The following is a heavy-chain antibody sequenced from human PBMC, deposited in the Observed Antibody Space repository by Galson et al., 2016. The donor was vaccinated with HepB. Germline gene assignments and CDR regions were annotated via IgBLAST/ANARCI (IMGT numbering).Heavy chain of an antibody. CDR2: LSGTGGDT. V-gene: IGHV3-23*01. CDR3: AKDLTVAAWVDP. J-gene: IGHJ5*02. Sequence: SLRLSCAASGFVLRMYPMSWVRQAPGKGLEWVSALSGTGGDTYYADSVKGRFTISRDNSKNTLYLQMTSLRDEDTATYYFAKDLTVAAWVDPWGQGTLVTVSS. D-gene: IGHD4-23*01. CDR1: GFVLRMYP.